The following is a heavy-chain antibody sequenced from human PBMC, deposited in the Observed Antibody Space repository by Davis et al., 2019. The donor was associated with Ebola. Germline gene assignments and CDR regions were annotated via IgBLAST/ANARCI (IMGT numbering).Heavy chain of an antibody. CDR2: IYYSGST. CDR3: ARLTSYYYDGMDV. J-gene: IGHJ6*02. Sequence: MPSETLSLTCTVSGGSISSYYWSWIRQPPGNGLEWIGYIYYSGSTNYNPSLKSRVTISVDTSKNQLSLKLSSVTAADTAVYYWARLTSYYYDGMDVWGQGTTVTVSS. CDR1: GGSISSYY. V-gene: IGHV4-59*08.